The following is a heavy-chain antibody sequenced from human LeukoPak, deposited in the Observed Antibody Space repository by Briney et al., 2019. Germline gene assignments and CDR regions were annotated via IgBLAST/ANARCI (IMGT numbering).Heavy chain of an antibody. Sequence: PGGSLRLSCAASGFTFSSYGMHWVRQAPGKGLEGVAFIRYDGSNKYYADTVKGRFTISRDNSKNTLYLQMNSLRAEDTAVYYCATSGSYQLKYYFDYWGQGTLVTVSS. D-gene: IGHD1-26*01. J-gene: IGHJ4*02. CDR2: IRYDGSNK. CDR1: GFTFSSYG. CDR3: ATSGSYQLKYYFDY. V-gene: IGHV3-30*02.